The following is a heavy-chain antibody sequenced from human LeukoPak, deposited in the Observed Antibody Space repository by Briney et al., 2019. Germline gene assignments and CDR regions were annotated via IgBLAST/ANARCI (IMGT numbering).Heavy chain of an antibody. J-gene: IGHJ4*02. CDR3: ARDQGHFDY. CDR2: ISSRSSYI. CDR1: GFTFSSYS. V-gene: IGHV3-21*01. Sequence: PGGSLRLSCAASGFTFSSYSMNWVRQAPGKGLEWVSSISSRSSYIYYADSVKGRFTISRDNAKNSLYLQMNSLRAEDTAVYYCARDQGHFDYWGQGTLVTVSS.